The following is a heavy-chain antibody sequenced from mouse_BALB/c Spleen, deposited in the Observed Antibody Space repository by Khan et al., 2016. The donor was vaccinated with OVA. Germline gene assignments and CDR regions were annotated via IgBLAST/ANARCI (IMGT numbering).Heavy chain of an antibody. J-gene: IGHJ2*01. Sequence: VQLQQSGPELVKPGASVKISCKTSGYTFTEYTMHWVKQSHGKSLEWIGNINPNNGGTSYNKRFKDKATLTVDKSSSTAYMELRSLISDDSAVYYCARGRTYYWGQGTTLTVSS. CDR1: GYTFTEYT. CDR2: INPNNGGT. D-gene: IGHD3-3*01. CDR3: ARGRTYY. V-gene: IGHV1-22*01.